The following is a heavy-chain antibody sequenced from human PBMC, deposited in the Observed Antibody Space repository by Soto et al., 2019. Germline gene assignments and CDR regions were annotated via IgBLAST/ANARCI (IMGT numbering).Heavy chain of an antibody. CDR3: ARDPAKDEAMDH. CDR1: GFIFNNYG. Sequence: QVQLVDSGGGVVQPGTSLRLSCAASGFIFNNYGMQWVRQAPGKGLEWVAVIWHDGRNYDYADSVKGRFTVSRDNSKNTLYLQMNSLRDEDTAVYYFARDPAKDEAMDHWGQGTLVTVSS. V-gene: IGHV3-33*01. J-gene: IGHJ4*02. CDR2: IWHDGRNY.